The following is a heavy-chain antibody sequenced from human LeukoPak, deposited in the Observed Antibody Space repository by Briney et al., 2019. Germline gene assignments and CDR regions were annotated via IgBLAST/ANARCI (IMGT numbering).Heavy chain of an antibody. D-gene: IGHD3-22*01. Sequence: GSLRLSCAASGFTFSSYWMHWVRQAPGKGLVWVSRINSDGSSTSYADSVKGRFTISRDNAKNTLYLQMNSLRAEDTAVYYCARGRRITMIVVVITTRGHMDVWGKGTTVTVSS. CDR3: ARGRRITMIVVVITTRGHMDV. V-gene: IGHV3-74*01. CDR1: GFTFSSYW. CDR2: INSDGSST. J-gene: IGHJ6*03.